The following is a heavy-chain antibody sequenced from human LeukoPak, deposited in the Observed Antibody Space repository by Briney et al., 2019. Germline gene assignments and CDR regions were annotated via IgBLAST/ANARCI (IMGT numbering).Heavy chain of an antibody. J-gene: IGHJ4*02. V-gene: IGHV3-15*01. CDR1: GFTFSSAW. Sequence: GGSLRLSCAASGFTFSSAWMSWVRQAPGKGLERVGRIKSKTDGGTTEYAAPVKGRFTISRDDSKNTLNLQMNSLKTEDTAVYYCTPSIAVAGSLDYWGQGTLVTVSP. CDR3: TPSIAVAGSLDY. D-gene: IGHD6-19*01. CDR2: IKSKTDGGTT.